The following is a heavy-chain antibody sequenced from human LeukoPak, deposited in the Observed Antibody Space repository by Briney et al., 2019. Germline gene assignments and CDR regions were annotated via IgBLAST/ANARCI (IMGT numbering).Heavy chain of an antibody. V-gene: IGHV3-43*01. CDR2: ISRNGAAT. Sequence: PGGSLRLSCEASGLTFGDYTMHWVRQAPGKGLEWVSLISRNGAATKYADSVRGRFTVSRDNSKNSLFLQMNSLRTEDTAVYYCARDRWGYSYGGDWGQGTLVTVSS. D-gene: IGHD5-18*01. CDR3: ARDRWGYSYGGD. CDR1: GLTFGDYT. J-gene: IGHJ4*02.